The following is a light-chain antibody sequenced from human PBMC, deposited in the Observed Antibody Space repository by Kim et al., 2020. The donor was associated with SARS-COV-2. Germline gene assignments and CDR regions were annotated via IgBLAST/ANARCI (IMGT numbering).Light chain of an antibody. V-gene: IGKV1-16*02. CDR1: QAINNY. J-gene: IGKJ5*01. CDR2: GAS. CDR3: QQYNCYPIT. Sequence: ASVGDRVTITCRASQAINNYLGWFQQKPGKAPKSLIYGASSLQSGVPSKFSGGGSGTDFNLTIIDVQPEDFATYYCQQYNCYPITFGQGTRLEIK.